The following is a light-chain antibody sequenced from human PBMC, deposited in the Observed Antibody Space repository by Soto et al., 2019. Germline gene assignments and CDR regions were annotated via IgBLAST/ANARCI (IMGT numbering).Light chain of an antibody. J-gene: IGLJ1*01. CDR3: CSYAGSDTFV. Sequence: QSVLAQPASVSASPGQSITISCTGTSSDIGSYNFVSWYQLHPGKVPKLMIYEVTKRPSGVSTRFSVSKSGNTASLTISRLQAEDEGDYYCCSYAGSDTFVFGTGTKVTVL. CDR2: EVT. CDR1: SSDIGSYNF. V-gene: IGLV2-23*02.